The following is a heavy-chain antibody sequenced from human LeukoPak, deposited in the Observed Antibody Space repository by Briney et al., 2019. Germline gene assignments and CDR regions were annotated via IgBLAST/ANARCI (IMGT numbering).Heavy chain of an antibody. CDR2: FSGSSYHI. J-gene: IGHJ4*02. V-gene: IGHV3-21*01. Sequence: GGSLRLSCAASGFTFSTCSMKWVRQAPGKALEWVSSFSGSSYHIYYADSVKGRFTISRDNSRNTMYLQMDSLRAEDTAVYYCAKEYDSGGYGANFDYWGQGTLVTVSS. CDR3: AKEYDSGGYGANFDY. CDR1: GFTFSTCS. D-gene: IGHD3-10*01.